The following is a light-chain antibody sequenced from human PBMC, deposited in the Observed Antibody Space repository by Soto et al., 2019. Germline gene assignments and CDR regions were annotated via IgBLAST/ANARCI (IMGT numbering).Light chain of an antibody. CDR1: QSVSSN. CDR2: GAS. Sequence: VMTQSPATLSVSAWDRATLSCRASQSVSSNLAWYQQKPGQAPRILIYGASTRATGIPARFSGSGSGTEFTLTISRLQSEDFAVYYCQQYNNWPRTCGQGTKVDI. V-gene: IGKV3-15*01. CDR3: QQYNNWPRT. J-gene: IGKJ1*01.